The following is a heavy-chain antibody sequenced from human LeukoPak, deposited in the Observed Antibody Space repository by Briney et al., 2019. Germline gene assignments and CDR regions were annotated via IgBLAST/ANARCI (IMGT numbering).Heavy chain of an antibody. CDR3: ARSRVAVDY. J-gene: IGHJ4*02. CDR1: GFTFSSYA. Sequence: GGSLRLSCAASGFTFSSYAMHWVRQAPGKGLEWVAVISCDGSNKYYADSVKGRFTISRDNSKNTLYLQMSSLRAEDTAVYYCARSRVAVDYWGQGTLVTVSS. D-gene: IGHD6-19*01. CDR2: ISCDGSNK. V-gene: IGHV3-30-3*01.